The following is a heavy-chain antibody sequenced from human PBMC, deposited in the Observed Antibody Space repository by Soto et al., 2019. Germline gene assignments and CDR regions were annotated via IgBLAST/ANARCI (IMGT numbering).Heavy chain of an antibody. CDR1: GYSFTSYW. CDR2: IDPSDSYT. Sequence: PGESLKISCKGSGYSFTSYWISWVRQMPGKGLEWMGRIDPSDSYTNYSPSFQGHVTISADKSISTAYLQWSSLKASDTAMYYCARDYSYYYGSGRYSSTGWFDPWGQGTLVTVSS. CDR3: ARDYSYYYGSGRYSSTGWFDP. V-gene: IGHV5-10-1*01. D-gene: IGHD3-10*01. J-gene: IGHJ5*02.